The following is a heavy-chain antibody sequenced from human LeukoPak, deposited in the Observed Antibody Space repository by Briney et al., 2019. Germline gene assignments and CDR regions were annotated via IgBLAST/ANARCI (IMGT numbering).Heavy chain of an antibody. D-gene: IGHD3-3*01. CDR1: GGSISSYY. V-gene: IGHV4-59*01. J-gene: IGHJ4*02. CDR2: IYYSGST. CDR3: ARALSYYDFWSGPLDY. Sequence: SETLSLTCTVSGGSISSYYWSWIRQPPGKGLEWIGYIYYSGSTNYNPSLKSRVTISVDTSKSQFSLKLSSVTAADTAVYYCARALSYYDFWSGPLDYWGQGTLVTVSS.